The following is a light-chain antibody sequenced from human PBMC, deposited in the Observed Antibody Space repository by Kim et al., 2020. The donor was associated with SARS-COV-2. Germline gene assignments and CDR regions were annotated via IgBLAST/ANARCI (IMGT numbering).Light chain of an antibody. Sequence: EVVMTQSPATLSVSPGESATLSCRASQRISNNLAWYQQKPGQAPRLLIYGAYTRATGIPARFSGGGSGPDFTLTISSLQSEDSAVYYCQQYNNWPQTFGQGTKVDIK. CDR3: QQYNNWPQT. CDR2: GAY. J-gene: IGKJ1*01. CDR1: QRISNN. V-gene: IGKV3-15*01.